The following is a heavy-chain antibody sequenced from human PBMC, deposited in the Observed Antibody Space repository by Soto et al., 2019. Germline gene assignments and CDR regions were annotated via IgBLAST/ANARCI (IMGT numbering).Heavy chain of an antibody. CDR1: GGSISSYY. Sequence: SETLSLTCTVSGGSISSYYWSWIRQPPGKGLEWIGYIYYSGSTNYNPALKSRVTISVDTSKNQFSLKLSSVTAADTAVYYCAARLTKDSAFDIWGQGTMVTVSS. J-gene: IGHJ3*02. CDR2: IYYSGST. CDR3: AARLTKDSAFDI. V-gene: IGHV4-59*01. D-gene: IGHD2-15*01.